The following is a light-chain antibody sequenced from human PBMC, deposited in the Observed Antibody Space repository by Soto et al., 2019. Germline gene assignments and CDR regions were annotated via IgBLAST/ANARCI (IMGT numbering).Light chain of an antibody. J-gene: IGKJ4*01. CDR2: DAS. CDR3: QQYYTWPVT. V-gene: IGKV3-11*01. Sequence: EIVLTQSPATLTLSPGERATLSCRASQSVSSYLAWYQQKPGQAPRLLIYDASNRATGIPSRFSGSGSGTDFTLTINSLQSEDFAVYYCQQYYTWPVTFGGGTKV. CDR1: QSVSSY.